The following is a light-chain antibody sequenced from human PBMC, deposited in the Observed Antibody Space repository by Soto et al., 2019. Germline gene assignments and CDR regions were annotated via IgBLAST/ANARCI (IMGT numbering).Light chain of an antibody. J-gene: IGLJ1*01. CDR3: QSYDSSLSAYV. V-gene: IGLV1-40*01. Sequence: QSVLTQPPSVSGAPGHRVTISCTGSSSNIGAGYDVHWYQQLPGTAPKLLIYGNSNRPSGVPDRFSGSKSGTSASLAITGLQAEDEAGYYCQSYDSSLSAYVFGTGTKVTVL. CDR2: GNS. CDR1: SSNIGAGYD.